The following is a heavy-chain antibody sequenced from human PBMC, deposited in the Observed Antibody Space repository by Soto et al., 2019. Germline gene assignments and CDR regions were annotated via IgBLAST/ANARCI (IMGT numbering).Heavy chain of an antibody. CDR1: GCSISSYY. D-gene: IGHD6-13*01. J-gene: IGHJ6*02. V-gene: IGHV4-59*08. CDR2: FYYSGST. Sequence: SETLSLTCTVSGCSISSYYWSWIRQPPGKGLEWIGYFYYSGSTNNNPSLKSRVTISVDTSKNQFSLKLTSVIAADTAMYYCARHVHSSSWGIDVWGQGTTVTVSS. CDR3: ARHVHSSSWGIDV.